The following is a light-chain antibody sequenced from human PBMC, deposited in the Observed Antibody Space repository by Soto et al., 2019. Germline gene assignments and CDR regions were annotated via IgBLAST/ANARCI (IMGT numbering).Light chain of an antibody. CDR1: QSVSSN. Sequence: EIVLTQSPATLSVFTRERATLSCRASQSVSSNLAWYQHKPGQAPRLLIYGASTRATGIPARFSGSGSGTEFTLTISSLQSEDFAVYYCQQYNNWQTFGQGTKVDIK. CDR2: GAS. J-gene: IGKJ1*01. CDR3: QQYNNWQT. V-gene: IGKV3-15*01.